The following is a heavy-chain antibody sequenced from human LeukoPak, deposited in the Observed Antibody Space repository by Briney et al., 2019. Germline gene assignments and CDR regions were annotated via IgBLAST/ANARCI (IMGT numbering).Heavy chain of an antibody. CDR3: TRHSQWLVGSGYFDY. Sequence: PGGSRRLSCAASGFTFSGSAMHWVRQASGKGLEWVGRIRSKANSYATAYAASVKGRFTISRDDSKNTAYLQMNSLKTEDTAVYYRTRHSQWLVGSGYFDYWGQGTLVTVSS. CDR2: IRSKANSYAT. V-gene: IGHV3-73*01. J-gene: IGHJ4*02. D-gene: IGHD6-19*01. CDR1: GFTFSGSA.